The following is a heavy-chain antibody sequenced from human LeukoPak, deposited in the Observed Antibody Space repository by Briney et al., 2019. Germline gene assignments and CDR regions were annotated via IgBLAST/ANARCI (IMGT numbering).Heavy chain of an antibody. D-gene: IGHD6-19*01. Sequence: GRSLRLSCAASGFTFSNYAIHWVRQAPGKGLEWVANINQDGSEIHYVDSVKGRFTISRDSAKNSLYLQMDSLRADDTAIYYCARCSGWAFKNWGQGTLVTVSS. V-gene: IGHV3-7*01. CDR3: ARCSGWAFKN. CDR2: INQDGSEI. CDR1: GFTFSNYA. J-gene: IGHJ4*02.